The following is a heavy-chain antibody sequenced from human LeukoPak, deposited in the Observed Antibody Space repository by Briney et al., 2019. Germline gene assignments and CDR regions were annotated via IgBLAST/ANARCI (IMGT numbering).Heavy chain of an antibody. CDR2: IYYSGST. J-gene: IGHJ5*02. V-gene: IGHV4-59*01. CDR3: ARGTYYYDSSGLNWFDP. Sequence: SETLSLTFTVSGGSICSNYWSWIRQPPGKGLEWIGYIYYSGSTNYNPSLKSRVTISVDTSKNQFSLKLSSVTAADTAVYYCARGTYYYDSSGLNWFDPWGQGTLVTVSS. CDR1: GGSICSNY. D-gene: IGHD3-22*01.